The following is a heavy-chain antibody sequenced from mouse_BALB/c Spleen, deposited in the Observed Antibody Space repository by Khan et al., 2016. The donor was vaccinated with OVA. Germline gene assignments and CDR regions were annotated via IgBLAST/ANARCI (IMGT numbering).Heavy chain of an antibody. CDR3: ARRGAGGLRRYVDY. CDR2: ISYSGST. D-gene: IGHD2-4*01. J-gene: IGHJ2*01. V-gene: IGHV3-2*02. Sequence: EVQLQESGPGLVKPSQSLSLTCTVTGYSITSDYAWNWIRQFPGNKLEWMGYISYSGSTSYNPSLKSRISITRDTSKNQFFLQLNSVTTEDTATYYCARRGAGGLRRYVDYWGQGTTLTVSS. CDR1: GYSITSDYA.